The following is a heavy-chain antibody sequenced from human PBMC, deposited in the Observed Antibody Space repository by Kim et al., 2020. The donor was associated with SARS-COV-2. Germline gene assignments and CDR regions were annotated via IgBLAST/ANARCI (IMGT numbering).Heavy chain of an antibody. Sequence: SETLSLTCTVSGVSIRSYYWSWIRQPPGKGLEWIGYINYSGSTNYNPSLKSRVTISVDTSKNQFSLKLSSVTAADTALYYCAREPYYYDNSGYHRSPYFDIWSRGTLVTVSS. CDR2: INYSGST. CDR1: GVSIRSYY. J-gene: IGHJ2*01. D-gene: IGHD3-22*01. CDR3: AREPYYYDNSGYHRSPYFDI. V-gene: IGHV4-59*01.